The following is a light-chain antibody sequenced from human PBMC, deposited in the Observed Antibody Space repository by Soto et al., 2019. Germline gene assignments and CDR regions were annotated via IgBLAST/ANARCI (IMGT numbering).Light chain of an antibody. V-gene: IGKV1-8*01. CDR3: QQYYSYPC. J-gene: IGKJ4*01. CDR1: GISSY. CDR2: AAS. Sequence: GISSYLAWYQQKPGKAPKLLIYAASTLQSGVPSRFSGSGSGTDFTLTISCLQSEDFATYYCQQYYSYPCVGGGTKVDSK.